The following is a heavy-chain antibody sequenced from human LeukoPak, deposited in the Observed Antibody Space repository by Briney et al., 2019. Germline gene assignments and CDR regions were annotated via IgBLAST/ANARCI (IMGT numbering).Heavy chain of an antibody. CDR3: ATDRGVAVVAATLVY. V-gene: IGHV1-2*02. CDR1: GYTFTGYY. D-gene: IGHD2-15*01. CDR2: INPNRGGT. Sequence: ASVKVSCKASGYTFTGYYIHWVRQAPGQGLEWMGWINPNRGGTSYAQKFQGRVTMTRDTSISTAYMELSRLRSDDTAMYYCATDRGVAVVAATLVYWGQGTLVTVSS. J-gene: IGHJ4*02.